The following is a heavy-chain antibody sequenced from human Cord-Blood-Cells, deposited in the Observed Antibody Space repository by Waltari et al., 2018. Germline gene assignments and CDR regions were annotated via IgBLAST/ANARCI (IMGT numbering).Heavy chain of an antibody. D-gene: IGHD3-22*01. J-gene: IGHJ2*01. CDR1: GGSFSGYY. CDR3: ARTSYYYDSSGYYYGYFDL. Sequence: QVQLQQWGAGLLQPSETLSLTCAVYGGSFSGYYWRWIRQPPWQGLGWIGEINHSGSTNYNPSLKSRVTISVDTSKNQFSLKLSSVTAADTAVYYCARTSYYYDSSGYYYGYFDLWGRGTLVTVSS. V-gene: IGHV4-34*01. CDR2: INHSGST.